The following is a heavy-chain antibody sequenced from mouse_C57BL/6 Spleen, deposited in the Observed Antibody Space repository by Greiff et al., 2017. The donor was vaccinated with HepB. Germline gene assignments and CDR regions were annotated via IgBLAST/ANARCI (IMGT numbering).Heavy chain of an antibody. Sequence: EVKLMESGGGLVQPGGSLKLSCAASGFTFSDYYMYWVRQTPEKRLEWVAYISNGGGSTYYPDTVKGRFTISRDNAKNTLYLQMSRLKSEDTAMYYCARILRYNWYFDVWGTGTTVTVSS. CDR3: ARILRYNWYFDV. CDR2: ISNGGGST. D-gene: IGHD1-1*01. V-gene: IGHV5-12*01. CDR1: GFTFSDYY. J-gene: IGHJ1*03.